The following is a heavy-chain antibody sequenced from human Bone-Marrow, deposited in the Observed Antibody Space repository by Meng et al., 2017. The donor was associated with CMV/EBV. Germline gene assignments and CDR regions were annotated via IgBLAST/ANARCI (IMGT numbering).Heavy chain of an antibody. V-gene: IGHV1-18*01. CDR2: ISPYNGNT. CDR3: ARLGPIWGDFDGY. D-gene: IGHD3-16*01. J-gene: IGHJ4*02. CDR1: GYTFPNYA. Sequence: CKASGYTFPNYAFSWVRQAPRQGLEYMGWISPYNGNTKYARNFQGRVTMTTDTSTSTVYMELRSLRSDDTAVYYCARLGPIWGDFDGYWGQGTLVTVSS.